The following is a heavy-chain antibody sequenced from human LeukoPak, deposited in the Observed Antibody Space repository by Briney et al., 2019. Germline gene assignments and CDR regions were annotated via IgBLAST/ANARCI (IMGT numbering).Heavy chain of an antibody. CDR1: GFTFSSYA. Sequence: GGSLRLSCAASGFTFSSYAMSWVRQAPGKGLEWVANIKEDGRQKYYVDSVKGRFTISRDNAKNSLYLQMNSLRAEDTAVYYCARDRWGYSYGGDWGQGTLVTVSS. V-gene: IGHV3-7*01. J-gene: IGHJ4*02. CDR2: IKEDGRQK. CDR3: ARDRWGYSYGGD. D-gene: IGHD5-12*01.